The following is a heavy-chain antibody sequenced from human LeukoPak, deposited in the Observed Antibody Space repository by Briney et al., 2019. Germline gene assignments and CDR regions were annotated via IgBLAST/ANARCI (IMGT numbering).Heavy chain of an antibody. J-gene: IGHJ6*03. CDR2: IKQDGSEK. V-gene: IGHV3-7*01. D-gene: IGHD7-27*01. CDR1: GFTFSSYW. Sequence: GGSLRLSCAASGFTFSSYWMSWVRQAPGKGLEWVANIKQDGSEKYYVDSVKGRFTISRDNAKNSLYLQMNSLRAEDTAVYYYARALGDYYYYYMDVWGKGTTVTVSS. CDR3: ARALGDYYYYYMDV.